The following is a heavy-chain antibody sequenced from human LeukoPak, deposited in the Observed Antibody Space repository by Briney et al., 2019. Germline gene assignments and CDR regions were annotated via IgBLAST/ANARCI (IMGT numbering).Heavy chain of an antibody. Sequence: GASVKVSCKVSVYTLTELSMHWVRQAPGKGREWMGGFDPEDGETIYAQKFQGRVTMTEDTSTDPAYMELSSLRSEDTAVYYCAASRRWFGDFHGPKWGQGTLVTVSS. V-gene: IGHV1-24*01. CDR2: FDPEDGET. J-gene: IGHJ4*02. D-gene: IGHD3-10*01. CDR1: VYTLTELS. CDR3: AASRRWFGDFHGPK.